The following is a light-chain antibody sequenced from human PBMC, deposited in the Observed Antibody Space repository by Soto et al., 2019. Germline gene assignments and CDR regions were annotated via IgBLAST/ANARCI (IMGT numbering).Light chain of an antibody. V-gene: IGKV3-20*01. J-gene: IGKJ3*01. Sequence: EIVLTQSPGTLSLSPGERATLSCRASQSLVSNYFAWYQRKPGQAPRLVIYGGSLRATGIPDRFSGSGSGTDFTITISRLAPEDFAVYYCHHYGSPFTFVPGTKVEIK. CDR1: QSLVSNY. CDR3: HHYGSPFT. CDR2: GGS.